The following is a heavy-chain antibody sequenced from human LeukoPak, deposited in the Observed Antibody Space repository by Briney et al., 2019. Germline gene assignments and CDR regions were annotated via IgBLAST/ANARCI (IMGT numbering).Heavy chain of an antibody. Sequence: PGGSLRLSCAASGFTFSSYAMHWVRQAPGKGLEWVANIKQDGSEKDYVDSMKGRFTISRDNAKNSVYLQVSSLRAEDTAVYYCARIGYSSSSFDYWGQGTLVTVSS. J-gene: IGHJ4*02. CDR3: ARIGYSSSSFDY. V-gene: IGHV3-7*01. D-gene: IGHD6-13*01. CDR1: GFTFSSYA. CDR2: IKQDGSEK.